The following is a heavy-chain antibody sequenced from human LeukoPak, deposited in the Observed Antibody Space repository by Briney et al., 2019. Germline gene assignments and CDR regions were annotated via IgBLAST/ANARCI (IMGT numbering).Heavy chain of an antibody. V-gene: IGHV4-39*01. D-gene: IGHD2-8*01. J-gene: IGHJ4*02. CDR2: IYYSGST. CDR1: GGSITSSSYY. CDR3: ARYEQIVLMVYEGGWVDY. Sequence: SETLSLTCTVSGGSITSSSYYWGWIRQPPGKGLEWIGSIYYSGSTYYNPSLKSRVTISVDTSKNQFSLKLSSVTAADTAVYYCARYEQIVLMVYEGGWVDYWGQGTLVTVSS.